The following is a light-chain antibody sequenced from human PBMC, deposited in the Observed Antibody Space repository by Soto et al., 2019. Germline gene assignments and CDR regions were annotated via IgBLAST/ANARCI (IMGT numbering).Light chain of an antibody. CDR3: QQFHNWPPLT. J-gene: IGKJ4*01. CDR2: GAS. CDR1: QNIGGT. V-gene: IGKV3-15*01. Sequence: EIVMTQSPATLSVSPAERATLSCRVSQNIGGTLAWYQQKPGQAPRLLFYGASARATGIPDRFSGSGSGTESTLTISSLQSEDFAVYYCQQFHNWPPLTFGGGTKVEI.